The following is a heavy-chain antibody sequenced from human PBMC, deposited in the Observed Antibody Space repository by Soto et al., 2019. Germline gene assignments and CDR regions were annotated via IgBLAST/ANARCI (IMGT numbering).Heavy chain of an antibody. CDR2: IYHSGST. V-gene: IGHV4-30-2*01. CDR3: ARDLWGYCGTDCYPMDV. Sequence: SETLSLTCAVSGGXICSGGYSWSXIRQPPGKGLEWIGYIYHSGSTYYNPSLKSRVTISVDTSKNQFSLKLNSVTAADTAVYYCARDLWGYCGTDCYPMDVWGQGTTVTVSS. CDR1: GGXICSGGYS. D-gene: IGHD2-21*02. J-gene: IGHJ6*02.